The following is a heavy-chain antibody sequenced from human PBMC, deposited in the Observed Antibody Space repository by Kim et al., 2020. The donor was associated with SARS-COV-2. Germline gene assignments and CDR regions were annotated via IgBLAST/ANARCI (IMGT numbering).Heavy chain of an antibody. CDR2: ISSSSSYI. D-gene: IGHD3-22*01. CDR1: GFTFSSYS. Sequence: GGSLRLSWAASGFTFSSYSMNWVRPAPGKGLEWVSSISSSSSYIYYADSVKGRFTISRDNAKNSLYLQMNSLRAEDTAVYYCARDATYYYDSSGAWGQGTLVTVSS. CDR3: ARDATYYYDSSGA. J-gene: IGHJ5*02. V-gene: IGHV3-21*01.